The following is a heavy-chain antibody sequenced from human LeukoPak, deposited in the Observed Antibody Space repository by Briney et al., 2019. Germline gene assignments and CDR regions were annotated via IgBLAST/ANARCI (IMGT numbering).Heavy chain of an antibody. Sequence: PGGSLRLSCAASGFIFSSYAMHWVRQAPGKGLEWVSAISGSGGGTYYADSVKGRFTISRDNSKNTLYLQMNSLRAEDTAVYYCAKKRWLHSPFDYWGQGTLVTVSS. CDR3: AKKRWLHSPFDY. CDR1: GFIFSSYA. CDR2: ISGSGGGT. J-gene: IGHJ4*02. D-gene: IGHD5-24*01. V-gene: IGHV3-23*01.